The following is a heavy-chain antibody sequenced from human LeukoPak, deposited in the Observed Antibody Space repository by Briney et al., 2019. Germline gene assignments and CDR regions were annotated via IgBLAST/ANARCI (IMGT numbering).Heavy chain of an antibody. V-gene: IGHV1-2*02. J-gene: IGHJ4*02. CDR3: ARGTTYYDILTGYRFFDY. D-gene: IGHD3-9*01. CDR1: GYTFTGYY. Sequence: ASVKVSCKASGYTFTGYYMHWVRQAPGQGLEWMGWINPNSGGTNYAQKFQGRVTMTRDTSISTAYMELSRLRSDDTAVYYCARGTTYYDILTGYRFFDYWGQGTLVTVS. CDR2: INPNSGGT.